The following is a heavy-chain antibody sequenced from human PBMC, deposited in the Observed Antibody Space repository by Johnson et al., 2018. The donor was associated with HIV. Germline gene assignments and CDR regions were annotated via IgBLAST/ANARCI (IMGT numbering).Heavy chain of an antibody. CDR2: IKSKTDGGTT. Sequence: VQLVESGGGVVQPGRSLRLSCAASGFTVSSNYMSWVRQAPGKGLEWVGRIKSKTDGGTTDYAAPVKGRFIISRDDSKNTLYLQMNSLKTEDTAVYYCTTKTTVVTLGFDIWGQGTMVTVSS. V-gene: IGHV3-15*01. CDR3: TTKTTVVTLGFDI. CDR1: GFTVSSNY. D-gene: IGHD4-23*01. J-gene: IGHJ3*02.